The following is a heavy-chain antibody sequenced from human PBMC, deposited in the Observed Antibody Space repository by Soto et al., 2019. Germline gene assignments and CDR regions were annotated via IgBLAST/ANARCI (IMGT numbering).Heavy chain of an antibody. Sequence: QVQLVQSGAEVKKPGSSVKVSCKASGGTFSSYTISWVRQAPGQGLEWMGRIIPILGIANYAQKFQGRVTITADKSTSTASMELSSLRSEDTAVYYCARTAGDNYYYMDVWGKGTTVTVSS. D-gene: IGHD4-17*01. J-gene: IGHJ6*03. CDR3: ARTAGDNYYYMDV. CDR1: GGTFSSYT. V-gene: IGHV1-69*02. CDR2: IIPILGIA.